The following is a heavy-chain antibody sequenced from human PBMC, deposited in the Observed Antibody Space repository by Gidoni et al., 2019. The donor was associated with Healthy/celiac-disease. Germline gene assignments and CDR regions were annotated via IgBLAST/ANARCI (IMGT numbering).Heavy chain of an antibody. J-gene: IGHJ4*02. V-gene: IGHV3-23*04. CDR2: ISGSGGST. CDR3: AKDLTAMVTPRYFDY. D-gene: IGHD5-18*01. CDR1: GFPFSSYA. Sequence: EVQLVESGGGLVQPGGSLRLSCAASGFPFSSYAMSWVRQAPGKGLEWVSAISGSGGSTYYADSVKVRFTISRDNSKNTLYLQMNSLRAEDTAVYYCAKDLTAMVTPRYFDYWGQGTLVTVSS.